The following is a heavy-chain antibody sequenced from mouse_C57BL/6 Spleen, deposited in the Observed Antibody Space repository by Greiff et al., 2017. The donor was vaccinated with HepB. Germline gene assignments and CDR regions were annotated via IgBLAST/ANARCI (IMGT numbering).Heavy chain of an antibody. CDR1: GFTFSSYG. CDR3: ARHDYSNYFDY. Sequence: EVNVVESGGDLVKPGGSLKLSCAASGFTFSSYGMSWVRQTPDKRLEWVATISSGGSYTYYPDSVKGRFTISRDNAKNTLYLQMSSLKSEDTAMYYCARHDYSNYFDYWGQGTTLTVSS. CDR2: ISSGGSYT. J-gene: IGHJ2*01. V-gene: IGHV5-6*01. D-gene: IGHD2-5*01.